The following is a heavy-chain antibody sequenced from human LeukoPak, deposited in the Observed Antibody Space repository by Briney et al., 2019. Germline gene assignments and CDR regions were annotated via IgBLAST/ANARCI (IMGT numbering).Heavy chain of an antibody. Sequence: GGSLRLSCAASGFTFSSYAMSWVRQAPGKGLEWVSAISGSGGSTYYADSAKGRFTISRDNSKNTLYLQMNSLRAEDTAVYYCAKARSSSGRGSGKYYCDYWGQGTLVTVSS. CDR2: ISGSGGST. CDR1: GFTFSSYA. D-gene: IGHD6-6*01. J-gene: IGHJ4*02. CDR3: AKARSSSGRGSGKYYCDY. V-gene: IGHV3-23*01.